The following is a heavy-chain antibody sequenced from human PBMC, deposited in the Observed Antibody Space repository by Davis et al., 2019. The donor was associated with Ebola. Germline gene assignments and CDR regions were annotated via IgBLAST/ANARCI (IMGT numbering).Heavy chain of an antibody. V-gene: IGHV3-74*01. CDR3: ARGRTVTNNWFDS. CDR2: IEGDGTTK. Sequence: GESLKISCAASGFTVSSNYMSWVRQAPGKGLVWVSRIEGDGTTKTYADSVKGRFTISRDNAKNTVYLQMSSLRADDTAVYYCARGRTVTNNWFDSWGRGTLVTV. D-gene: IGHD4-17*01. J-gene: IGHJ5*01. CDR1: GFTVSSNY.